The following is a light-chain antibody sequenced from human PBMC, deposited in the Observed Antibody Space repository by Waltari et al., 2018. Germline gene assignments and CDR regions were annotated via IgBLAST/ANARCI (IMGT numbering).Light chain of an antibody. Sequence: QSVLTQPPSVSGPPGQRVTISCTGSSPNTWAGVVVHWYPPLPGAAPNLPIFSNTNRASGVPDRISASKSGTSASLVITGLQAEDEADYFCQSYDSSLSGIFGGGTKLTVL. CDR1: SPNTWAGVV. CDR3: QSYDSSLSGI. V-gene: IGLV1-40*01. CDR2: SNT. J-gene: IGLJ2*01.